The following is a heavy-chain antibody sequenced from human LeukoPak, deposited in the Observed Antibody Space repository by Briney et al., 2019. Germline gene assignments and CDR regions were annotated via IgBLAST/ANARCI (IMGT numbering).Heavy chain of an antibody. J-gene: IGHJ4*02. CDR3: ARVRFSSSPYFDY. Sequence: GGSLRLSCAASGFTFSYYGMHWVRQAPGKGLEWVAVIWYDGSNKYYADSVKGRFTISRDNSKNTLYLQMNSLRAEDTAVYYCARVRFSSSPYFDYWGQGTLVTVSS. CDR2: IWYDGSNK. V-gene: IGHV3-33*01. D-gene: IGHD6-6*01. CDR1: GFTFSYYG.